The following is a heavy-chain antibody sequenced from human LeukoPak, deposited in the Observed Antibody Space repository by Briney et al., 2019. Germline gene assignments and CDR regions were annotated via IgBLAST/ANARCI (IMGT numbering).Heavy chain of an antibody. CDR3: ARHVAQRGYSGYDFGAGYYYYYMDV. V-gene: IGHV4-59*08. D-gene: IGHD5-12*01. CDR2: IYYSGST. J-gene: IGHJ6*03. Sequence: KSSETLSLTCTVSGGSISSYYWSWIRQPPGKGLEWIGYIYYSGSTYYNPSLRSRVTISVDTSKNQFSLKLSSVTAADTAVYYYARHVAQRGYSGYDFGAGYYYYYMDVWGKGTTVTISS. CDR1: GGSISSYY.